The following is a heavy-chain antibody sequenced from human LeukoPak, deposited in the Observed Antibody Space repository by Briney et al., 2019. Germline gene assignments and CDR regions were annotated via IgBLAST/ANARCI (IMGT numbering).Heavy chain of an antibody. CDR1: KFTFSNYW. V-gene: IGHV3-7*01. Sequence: GGSLRLSCAASKFTFSNYWMSWVRQAPGKGLEWVANIKQDGSEKYYVDSVKGRFTISRDNAKNSLYLQMNSLRAEDTAVYYCARDSGWYQKIFDYWGQGTLVTVSS. J-gene: IGHJ4*02. CDR3: ARDSGWYQKIFDY. D-gene: IGHD6-19*01. CDR2: IKQDGSEK.